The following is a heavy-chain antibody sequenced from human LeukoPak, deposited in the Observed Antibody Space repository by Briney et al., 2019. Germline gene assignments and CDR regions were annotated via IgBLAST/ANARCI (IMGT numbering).Heavy chain of an antibody. V-gene: IGHV4-31*03. CDR1: GGSISSGGYY. CDR2: IYYSGSTSGSI. CDR3: ATARDSSAFYGFDY. Sequence: SETLSLTCTVSGGSISSGGYYWSWIRQYPGEGLEWVGYIYYSGSTSGSIYYNPSLKSRLTISIDTSENQFSLELSSVTAADTAIYYCATARDSSAFYGFDYWGQGTLVTVSS. D-gene: IGHD3-22*01. J-gene: IGHJ4*02.